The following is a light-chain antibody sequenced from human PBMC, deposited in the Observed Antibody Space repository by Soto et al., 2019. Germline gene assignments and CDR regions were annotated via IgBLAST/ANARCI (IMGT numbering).Light chain of an antibody. Sequence: QYALTQPASVSGSPGQSITISCTGTSSDVGGYNYVSWYQQHPGKAPKLTIYEVSNRPSGVSNRFSGSKSGNTASLTISGLQAEDEADYYCNSYTSSSTWVFGGGTKVTVL. CDR3: NSYTSSSTWV. CDR1: SSDVGGYNY. CDR2: EVS. V-gene: IGLV2-14*01. J-gene: IGLJ3*02.